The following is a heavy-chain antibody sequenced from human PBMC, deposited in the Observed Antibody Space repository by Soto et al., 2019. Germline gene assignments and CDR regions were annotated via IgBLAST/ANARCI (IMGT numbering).Heavy chain of an antibody. Sequence: ESGGGVVQPGRSLRLSCAASGFTFSSYGMHWVRQAPGKGLEWVAVIWYDGSNKYYADSVKGRFTISRDNSKNTPYLQMNSLRAEDTAVYYCARDFGEFYDYWGQGTLVTVSS. CDR2: IWYDGSNK. D-gene: IGHD3-10*01. J-gene: IGHJ4*02. CDR1: GFTFSSYG. V-gene: IGHV3-33*01. CDR3: ARDFGEFYDY.